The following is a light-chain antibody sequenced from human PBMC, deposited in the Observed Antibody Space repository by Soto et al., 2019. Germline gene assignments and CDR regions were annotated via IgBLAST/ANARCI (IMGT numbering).Light chain of an antibody. CDR1: SSNIGGDY. V-gene: IGLV1-47*01. CDR2: RNN. CDR3: ATWDDNVRI. Sequence: QSVLTQPPSVSGTPGQRVTISCSGSSSNIGGDYVYWYQQVPGTAPRLLIYRNNQRPSGVPDRFSGSNFGTSASLAITRLRSEDEAYYYCATWDDNVRIFGGGTKVTVL. J-gene: IGLJ2*01.